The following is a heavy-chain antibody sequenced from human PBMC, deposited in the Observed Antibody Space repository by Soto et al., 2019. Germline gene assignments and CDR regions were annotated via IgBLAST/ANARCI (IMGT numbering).Heavy chain of an antibody. CDR3: ATRDSGRLY. V-gene: IGHV4-4*02. CDR1: GVSISSHDW. CDR2: SHQSGNT. J-gene: IGHJ4*02. D-gene: IGHD6-13*01. Sequence: QVQLQESGPGLMEPSGTLSLTCAVSGVSISSHDWWTCVRQPPGKGLEWLGESHQSGNTNDNSSLESRVTISVDKSRNQHSLKLTSVSVADTAVYYGATRDSGRLYWGQGTLVTVSS.